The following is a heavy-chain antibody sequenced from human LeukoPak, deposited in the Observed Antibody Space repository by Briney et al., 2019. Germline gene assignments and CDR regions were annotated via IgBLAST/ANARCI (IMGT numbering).Heavy chain of an antibody. J-gene: IGHJ3*02. D-gene: IGHD6-19*01. V-gene: IGHV1-24*01. CDR2: FDPEEGET. CDR1: GYTLTELS. CDR3: ATVAGQWLGHDAFDI. Sequence: ASVKVSCKVSGYTLTELSMHWVRQAPGKGLEWMGGFDPEEGETIYAQKFQGRVTMTEDTSTDTAYMELSSLRSEDTAVYYCATVAGQWLGHDAFDIWGQGTMVTVSS.